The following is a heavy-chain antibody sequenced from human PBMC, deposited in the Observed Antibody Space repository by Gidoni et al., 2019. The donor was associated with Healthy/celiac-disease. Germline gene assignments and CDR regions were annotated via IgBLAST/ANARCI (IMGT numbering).Heavy chain of an antibody. J-gene: IGHJ6*02. Sequence: EVQLVESGGGLVQPGRSLRLSCAASGFTFDDYAIHWVRQAPGKGLEWVSGISWNSGSIGYADSVKGRFTISRDNAKNSLYLQMNSLRAEDTALYYCAKDMSPGYYDFWSGSDVWGQGTTVTVSS. CDR1: GFTFDDYA. V-gene: IGHV3-9*01. D-gene: IGHD3-3*01. CDR2: ISWNSGSI. CDR3: AKDMSPGYYDFWSGSDV.